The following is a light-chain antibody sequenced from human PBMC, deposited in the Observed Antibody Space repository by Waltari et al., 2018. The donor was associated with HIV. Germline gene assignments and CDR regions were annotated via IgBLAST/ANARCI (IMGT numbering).Light chain of an antibody. V-gene: IGLV1-40*01. J-gene: IGLJ3*02. Sequence: QSVLTQPPSVSGAPGQRVTISCTGTSSNIGTGYDVHWYQQLPGTAPRLLRCGYNKRPSGVPDRFAGSKSGTSASLAITGLQAEDEAEYYCQSYDTSLSGSVFGGGTKLTVL. CDR3: QSYDTSLSGSV. CDR1: SSNIGTGYD. CDR2: GYN.